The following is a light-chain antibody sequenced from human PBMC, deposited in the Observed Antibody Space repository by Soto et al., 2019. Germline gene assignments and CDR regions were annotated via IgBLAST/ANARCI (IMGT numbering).Light chain of an antibody. CDR2: DVS. V-gene: IGLV2-14*03. CDR3: SSYTTSNTRQIV. J-gene: IGLJ1*01. Sequence: QSALTQPASVSGSPGQSITISCTGTSSDVGGYNYVSWYQHHPGKASKLIIYDVSNRPSGVSNRFSGSKSGNTASLTISGLQPEDEADYYCSSYTTSNTRQIVFGSGTKVTV. CDR1: SSDVGGYNY.